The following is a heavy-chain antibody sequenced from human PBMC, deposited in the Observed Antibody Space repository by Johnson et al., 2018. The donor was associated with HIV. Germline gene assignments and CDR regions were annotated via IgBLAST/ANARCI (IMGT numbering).Heavy chain of an antibody. CDR3: ARGGIAAKEPWRAFDI. CDR2: IYSGGST. Sequence: QVQLVESGGGVARPGGSLRLSCAASGFTFSSSAMHRVHQAPGNGLEWVSVIYSGGSTYYADSVKGRFTISRDNSKNTLYLQMNSLRAEDTAVYYCARGGIAAKEPWRAFDIWGQGTMVTVSS. V-gene: IGHV3-NL1*01. J-gene: IGHJ3*02. CDR1: GFTFSSSA. D-gene: IGHD6-13*01.